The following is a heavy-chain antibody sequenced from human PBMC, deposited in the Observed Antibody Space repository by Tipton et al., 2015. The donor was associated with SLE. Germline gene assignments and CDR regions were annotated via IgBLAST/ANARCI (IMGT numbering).Heavy chain of an antibody. CDR3: AKDISGSDAFDI. CDR2: ISGSGGST. CDR1: GFTFSSYA. Sequence: GSLRLSCAASGFTFSSYAMSWVRQAPGKGLEWVSAISGSGGSTYYADSVKGRFTISRDNSKNTLYLQMNSLRAEDTAVYYCAKDISGSDAFDIWGQGTMVTVSS. D-gene: IGHD5-12*01. V-gene: IGHV3-23*01. J-gene: IGHJ3*02.